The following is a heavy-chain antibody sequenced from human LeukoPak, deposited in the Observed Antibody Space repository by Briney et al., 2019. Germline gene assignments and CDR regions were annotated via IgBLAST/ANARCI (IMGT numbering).Heavy chain of an antibody. CDR1: GFTFSSYG. V-gene: IGHV3-7*03. J-gene: IGHJ4*02. CDR2: IKQDGSEK. CDR3: ASGLELDY. Sequence: GGSLRLSCAASGFTFSSYGMHWVRQAPGKGLEWVANIKQDGSEKNCVDSVKGRFTISRDNAKNSLYLQMNSLRAEDTAVYYCASGLELDYWGQGTLVTVSS.